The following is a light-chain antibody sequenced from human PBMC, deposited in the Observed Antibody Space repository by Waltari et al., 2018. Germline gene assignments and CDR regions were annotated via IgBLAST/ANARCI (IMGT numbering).Light chain of an antibody. CDR3: QQYYSTPVT. J-gene: IGKJ1*01. Sequence: DIVMTQSPDSLTVSLGERATINCKSTQSLLYSYTNKNYLAWYQQKPGQSLKLLIYWASTRDSGVPDRFSGSGSGTDFTLTISSLQAEDVAVYYCQQYYSTPVTFGQGTKV. V-gene: IGKV4-1*01. CDR2: WAS. CDR1: QSLLYSYTNKNY.